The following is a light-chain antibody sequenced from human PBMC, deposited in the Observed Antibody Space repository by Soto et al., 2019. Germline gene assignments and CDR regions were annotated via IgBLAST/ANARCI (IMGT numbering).Light chain of an antibody. CDR2: DAS. CDR1: QSISDT. CDR3: QQRSNWPPWT. V-gene: IGKV3-11*01. Sequence: MTQSPATLSVSPGERATLSCRASQSISDTLAWYQQKPGQAPRLLIYDASNRATGIPARFSGSGSGTDFTLTISSLEPEDFAVYYCQQRSNWPPWTFGQGTKVDIK. J-gene: IGKJ1*01.